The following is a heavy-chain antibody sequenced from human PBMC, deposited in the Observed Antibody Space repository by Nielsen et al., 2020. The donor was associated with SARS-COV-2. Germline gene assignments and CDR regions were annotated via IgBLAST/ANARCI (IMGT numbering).Heavy chain of an antibody. V-gene: IGHV3-30*06. J-gene: IGHJ6*02. D-gene: IGHD2/OR15-2a*01. CDR1: EVTLKNYG. Sequence: GESLKISCAGSEVTLKNYGVHWVRQAPDKGPEWLALISFDGRNKVYGDSVKGRFIISRDSSRNTVYLQLNSLRVDDTAVYFCAKDLEERVATIPSYLYHAMDVGGPGITVTVSS. CDR3: AKDLEERVATIPSYLYHAMDV. CDR2: ISFDGRNK.